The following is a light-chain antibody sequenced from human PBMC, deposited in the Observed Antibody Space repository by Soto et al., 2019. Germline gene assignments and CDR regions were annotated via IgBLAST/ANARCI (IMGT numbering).Light chain of an antibody. CDR2: SNN. Sequence: QSVLTQPPSASGTPGQRVTISCSGSSSNIGSNTVNWYQQLPGTAPKLLIYSNNQRPSGVPDRFSGSKSGTSASLAISGLQSEDEADYYCAAWDDSLNGFWVFGGGTKVIVL. V-gene: IGLV1-44*01. CDR1: SSNIGSNT. J-gene: IGLJ3*02. CDR3: AAWDDSLNGFWV.